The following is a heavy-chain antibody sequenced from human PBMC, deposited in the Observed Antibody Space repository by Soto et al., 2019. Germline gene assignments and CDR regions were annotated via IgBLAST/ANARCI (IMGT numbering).Heavy chain of an antibody. D-gene: IGHD2-2*01. CDR3: AKSRTATTSCYGS. CDR1: GFTFSNYA. V-gene: IGHV3-23*01. CDR2: ISASGGGT. Sequence: EVHLLESGGGLVQPGGSLRLSCAAPGFTFSNYAMTWVRRAPGKGLEWVSSISASGGGTFYADSVKGRFIISRDSSKNTLYLQMNSLRVEDTAVYYCAKSRTATTSCYGSWGQGTLVTVSS. J-gene: IGHJ5*02.